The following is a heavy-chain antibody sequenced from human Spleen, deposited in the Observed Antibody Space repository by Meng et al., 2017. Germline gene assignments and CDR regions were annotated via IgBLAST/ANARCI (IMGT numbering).Heavy chain of an antibody. J-gene: IGHJ6*02. D-gene: IGHD3-10*01. Sequence: SETLSLTCAVYGGSFSGYYSGWIRQPPGKGLEWIGSIYHSGYTYYNPSLKSRVTISVDTSKNQFSLKLSSVTAADTAVYYCARDRGVRGGYYYGMDVWGQGATVTVSS. V-gene: IGHV4-34*01. CDR2: IYHSGYT. CDR1: GGSFSGYY. CDR3: ARDRGVRGGYYYGMDV.